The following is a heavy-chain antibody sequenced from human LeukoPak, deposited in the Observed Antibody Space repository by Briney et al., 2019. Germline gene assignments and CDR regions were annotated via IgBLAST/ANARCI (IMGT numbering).Heavy chain of an antibody. CDR2: VSLAGQT. J-gene: IGHJ4*02. CDR3: SRESGAFCPFGY. Sequence: SGTLSLTCDVSGGSISNTNWWSWVRKPPGPGLEWIGEVSLAGQTNYNPSLNGRVTMSLDESSNQLSLKLTSVTAADTAIYYCSRESGAFCPFGYWGQGTLVIVPS. V-gene: IGHV4-4*02. D-gene: IGHD1-26*01. CDR1: GGSISNTNW.